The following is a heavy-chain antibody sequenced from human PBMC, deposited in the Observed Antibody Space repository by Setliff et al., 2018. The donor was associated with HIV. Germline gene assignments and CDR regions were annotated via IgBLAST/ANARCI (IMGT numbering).Heavy chain of an antibody. CDR2: ISSSSSYI. D-gene: IGHD7-27*01. V-gene: IGHV3-21*01. J-gene: IGHJ4*02. CDR1: GFTFSGYS. CDR3: ARDLNWGFDY. Sequence: GGSLRLSCAASGFTFSGYSMNWVRQAPGKGLEWVSSISSSSSYINYADSVKGRFTISRDNAKNSLYLQMNSLRVEDTALYYCARDLNWGFDYWGQGTLVTVSS.